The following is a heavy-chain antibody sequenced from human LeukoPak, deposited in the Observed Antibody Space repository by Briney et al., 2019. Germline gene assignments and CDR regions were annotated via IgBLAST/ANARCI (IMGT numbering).Heavy chain of an antibody. Sequence: RSLRLSSAAAGFTVRSNYMSWVRQTPGKGLEWVSVVYSGSSKYYEAAVKRRFTIIRDNSKNTLYFQMNSLRAEETAVYYCAREKERGGYYYRGAFDSWGQGTMVTVSS. J-gene: IGHJ3*02. CDR3: AREKERGGYYYRGAFDS. V-gene: IGHV3-66*02. CDR2: VYSGSSK. CDR1: GFTVRSNY. D-gene: IGHD3-22*01.